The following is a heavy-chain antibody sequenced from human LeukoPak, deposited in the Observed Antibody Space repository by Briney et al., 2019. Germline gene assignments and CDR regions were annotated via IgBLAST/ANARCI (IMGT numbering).Heavy chain of an antibody. CDR3: AKGDLKDGGLDYFSD. CDR1: GFTFNNYA. J-gene: IGHJ4*02. CDR2: ISGTGGST. V-gene: IGHV3-23*01. D-gene: IGHD2-15*01. Sequence: GGSLRLSCAASGFTFNNYAMSWVRQAPGKGLEWVSSISGTGGSTYYANSVKGRFTISRDNSKNALSLQMNSLRAEDTAAYYCAKGDLKDGGLDYFSDWGQGTLVTVSS.